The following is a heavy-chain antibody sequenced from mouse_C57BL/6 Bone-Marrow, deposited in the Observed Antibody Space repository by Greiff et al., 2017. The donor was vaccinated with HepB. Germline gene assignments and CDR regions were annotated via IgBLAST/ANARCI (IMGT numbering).Heavy chain of an antibody. D-gene: IGHD2-3*01. CDR3: ARYDGRSYYAMDY. CDR1: GYTFTNYW. CDR2: IYPGGGYT. Sequence: VQLQQSGAELVRPGTSVKMSCKASGYTFTNYWIGWAKQRPGHGLEWIGDIYPGGGYTNYNEKFKGKATLTADKSSSTAYMQFSSLTSEDSAIYYCARYDGRSYYAMDYWGQGTSVTVSS. J-gene: IGHJ4*01. V-gene: IGHV1-63*01.